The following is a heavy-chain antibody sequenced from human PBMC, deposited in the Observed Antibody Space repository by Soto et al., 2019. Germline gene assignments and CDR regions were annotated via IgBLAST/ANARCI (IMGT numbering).Heavy chain of an antibody. CDR1: GGSISSSSYY. CDR3: ARLGMNYYYDGMDV. CDR2: IYYSGST. V-gene: IGHV4-39*01. D-gene: IGHD1-20*01. Sequence: PSETLSLTCTVSGGSISSSSYYWGWIRQPPGKGLEWIGSIYYSGSTYYNPSLKSRVTISVDTSKNQFSLKLSSVTAADTAVYYCARLGMNYYYDGMDVWGQGTTVTVSS. J-gene: IGHJ6*02.